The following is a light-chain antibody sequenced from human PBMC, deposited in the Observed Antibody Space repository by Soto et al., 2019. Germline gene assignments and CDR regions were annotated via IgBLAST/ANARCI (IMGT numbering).Light chain of an antibody. CDR2: DTT. Sequence: QTVVTQEPSLTVSPGGTVTLTCGSSTGAVTNGHYPYGFQQKPGQAPKTLIYDTTKTHSWTPARFSGSLLGDNAALALSGAQPEDEADYYCLLAFSGDRRIFGGGIKVTVL. J-gene: IGLJ2*01. V-gene: IGLV7-46*01. CDR1: TGAVTNGHY. CDR3: LLAFSGDRRI.